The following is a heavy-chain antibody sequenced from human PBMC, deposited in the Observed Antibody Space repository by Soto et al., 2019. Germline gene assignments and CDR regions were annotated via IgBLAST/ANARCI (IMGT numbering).Heavy chain of an antibody. J-gene: IGHJ6*03. CDR2: INPNGGVT. Sequence: QVQLVQSGAEVRKPGASVTVSCRSSGDSFNDYYIHWVRQAPGQGFEWMGWINPNGGVTKYAQKFQGWVSMTRDTSIRTVYMQLSRRRSDDSAVYYCARESGGATATLVYYYFYMDVWGTGTTVTVSS. V-gene: IGHV1-2*04. CDR3: ARESGGATATLVYYYFYMDV. CDR1: GDSFNDYY. D-gene: IGHD5-12*01.